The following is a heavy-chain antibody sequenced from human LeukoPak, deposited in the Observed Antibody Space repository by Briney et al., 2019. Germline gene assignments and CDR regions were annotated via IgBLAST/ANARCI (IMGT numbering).Heavy chain of an antibody. D-gene: IGHD6-25*01. Sequence: PGGSLRLSCAASGFTFSSYGMHWVRQAPGKGLEWVAFIRYDGSNKYYADSVKGRFTISRDNSKNTLYLQMNSLRAEDTAVYYCASRDGIAAELDYWGQGTLVTVSS. CDR1: GFTFSSYG. CDR3: ASRDGIAAELDY. V-gene: IGHV3-30*02. CDR2: IRYDGSNK. J-gene: IGHJ4*02.